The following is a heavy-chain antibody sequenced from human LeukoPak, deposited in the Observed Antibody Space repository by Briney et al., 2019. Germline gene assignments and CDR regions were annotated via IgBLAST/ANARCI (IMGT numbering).Heavy chain of an antibody. CDR1: GYTFTSYG. J-gene: IGHJ4*02. CDR3: ATTDYYGSGSYYSFDY. Sequence: ASVKVSCKASGYTFTSYGISWVRQAPGQGLEGMGWISAYNGNTNYAQKLQGRVTMTTDTSTSTAYMELRSLRSDDTAVYYCATTDYYGSGSYYSFDYWGQGTLVTVSS. D-gene: IGHD3-10*01. V-gene: IGHV1-18*01. CDR2: ISAYNGNT.